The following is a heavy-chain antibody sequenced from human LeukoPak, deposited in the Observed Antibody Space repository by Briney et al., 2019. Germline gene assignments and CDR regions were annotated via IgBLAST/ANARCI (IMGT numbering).Heavy chain of an antibody. V-gene: IGHV4-30-2*01. CDR2: IYHSGST. J-gene: IGHJ5*02. Sequence: TLSLTCAVSGGSISSGGYSWSWIRQPPGKGLEWIGYIYHSGSTHYNPSLKSRVTISVDRSKNQFSLKLSSVTAADTAVYYCARAGMDNWFDPWGQGTLVTVSS. CDR3: ARAGMDNWFDP. CDR1: GGSISSGGYS. D-gene: IGHD6-13*01.